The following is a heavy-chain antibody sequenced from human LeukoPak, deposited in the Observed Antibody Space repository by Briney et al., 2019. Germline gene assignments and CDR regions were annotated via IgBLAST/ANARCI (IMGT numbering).Heavy chain of an antibody. D-gene: IGHD6-13*01. CDR3: AAEGIAAAVDY. CDR1: GGSISSGGYY. CDR2: IYYSGST. Sequence: PSETLSLTCTVSGGSISSGGYYWSWIRQHPGKGLEWIGYIYYSGSTYCNPSLKSRVTISVDTSKNQFSLKLSSVTAADTAVYYCAAEGIAAAVDYWGQGTLVTVSS. J-gene: IGHJ4*02. V-gene: IGHV4-31*03.